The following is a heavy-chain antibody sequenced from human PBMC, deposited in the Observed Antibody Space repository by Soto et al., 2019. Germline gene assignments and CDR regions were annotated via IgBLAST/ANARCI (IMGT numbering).Heavy chain of an antibody. V-gene: IGHV1-18*01. Sequence: QVQLVQSGGEVKKPGASVKLSCTASGYTFTSYGISWVRQAPGQGLEWMGWISAYNGKTNYAQNVQGRGTLTTDTSARPASMDVRSLRSDDTAVYYCARGGDVNYYHGMDVWGQGTTVTVSS. J-gene: IGHJ6*02. CDR2: ISAYNGKT. CDR1: GYTFTSYG. CDR3: ARGGDVNYYHGMDV. D-gene: IGHD5-12*01.